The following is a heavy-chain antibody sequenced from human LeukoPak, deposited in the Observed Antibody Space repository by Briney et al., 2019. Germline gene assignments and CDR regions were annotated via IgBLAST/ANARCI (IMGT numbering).Heavy chain of an antibody. Sequence: PSETLSLTCTVSGDSISSGDYYWSWIRQPAGKGLEWIGRISSSGSTNYNPSLKSRVTISVDTSKNQFSLKLSSVTAADTAVYYCARGGIQLWLYYFDYWGQGTLVTVSS. CDR2: ISSSGST. D-gene: IGHD5-18*01. CDR3: ARGGIQLWLYYFDY. V-gene: IGHV4-61*02. CDR1: GDSISSGDYY. J-gene: IGHJ4*02.